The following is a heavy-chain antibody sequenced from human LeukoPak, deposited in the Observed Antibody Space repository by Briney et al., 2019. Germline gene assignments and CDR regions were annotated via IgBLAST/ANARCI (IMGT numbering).Heavy chain of an antibody. CDR2: ISYDGSNK. CDR3: AKDGFGELPSDGMDY. CDR1: GFTFSSYG. D-gene: IGHD3-10*01. V-gene: IGHV3-30*18. Sequence: PGRSLRLSCAASGFTFSSYGMHWVRQAPGKGLEWVAVISYDGSNKYYADSVKGRFTISRDNSKNTLYLQMNSLRAEDTAVYYCAKDGFGELPSDGMDYWGQGTLVTVSS. J-gene: IGHJ4*02.